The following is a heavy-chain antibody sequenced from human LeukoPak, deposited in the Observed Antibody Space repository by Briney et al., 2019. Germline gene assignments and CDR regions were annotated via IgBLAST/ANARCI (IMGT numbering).Heavy chain of an antibody. V-gene: IGHV4-59*08. J-gene: IGHJ4*02. CDR3: ATYYDSSGYRY. D-gene: IGHD3-22*01. CDR2: IYYSGST. Sequence: SETLSLTCTVPGGSISSYYWSWIRQPPGKGLEWIGYIYYSGSTNYNPSLKSRVTISVDTSKNQFSLKLSSVTAADTAVYYCATYYDSSGYRYWGQGTLVTVSS. CDR1: GGSISSYY.